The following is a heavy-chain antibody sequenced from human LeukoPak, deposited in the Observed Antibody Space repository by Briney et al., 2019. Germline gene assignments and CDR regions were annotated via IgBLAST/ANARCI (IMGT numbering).Heavy chain of an antibody. D-gene: IGHD3-22*01. CDR1: GFTFSGSA. V-gene: IGHV3-73*01. CDR2: IRSKANSYAT. J-gene: IGHJ4*02. Sequence: GGSLRLSCAASGFTFSGSAMHWVRQASGKGLEWVGRIRSKANSYATAYAASVKGRFTISRDDSKNTAYLQVNSLKTEDTAVYYCTRHGWYYYDSSGYEVSWGQGTLVTVSS. CDR3: TRHGWYYYDSSGYEVS.